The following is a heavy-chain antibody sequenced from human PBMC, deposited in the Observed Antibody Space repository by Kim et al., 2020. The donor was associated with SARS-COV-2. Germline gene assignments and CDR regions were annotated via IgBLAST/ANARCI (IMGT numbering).Heavy chain of an antibody. CDR2: ISSDGSKK. Sequence: GGSLRLSCAVSRFTPSTHSIHWVRQAPGKGLERVALISSDGSKKYYADSVKGRFTISRDNSKNTVYLQMNSLRAEDTAIYYCARDSYQASGTYIDYWGQGTLVTVSS. V-gene: IGHV3-30*04. CDR3: ARDSYQASGTYIDY. D-gene: IGHD3-10*01. CDR1: RFTPSTHS. J-gene: IGHJ4*02.